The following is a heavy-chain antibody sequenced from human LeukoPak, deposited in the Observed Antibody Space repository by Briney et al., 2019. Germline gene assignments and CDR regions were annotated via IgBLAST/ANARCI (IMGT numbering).Heavy chain of an antibody. V-gene: IGHV3-21*01. D-gene: IGHD6-19*01. Sequence: PGGSLRLSCAASGFTFSSYSMNWVRQAPGKGLEWVSSISSSSSYIYYADSVKGRFTISRDNAKNSLYLQMNSLRTEDTAVYYCARDLDGFPSGWYDYWGQGTLVTVSS. J-gene: IGHJ4*02. CDR2: ISSSSSYI. CDR1: GFTFSSYS. CDR3: ARDLDGFPSGWYDY.